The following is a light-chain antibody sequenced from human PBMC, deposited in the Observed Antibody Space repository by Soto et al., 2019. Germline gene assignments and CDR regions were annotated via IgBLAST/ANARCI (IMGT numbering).Light chain of an antibody. Sequence: EIVLTHSPGTLSLSPGEGATLSCRASQTISNNYLAWYQQKPGQGPRLVIYGASSRATGIPDRFSASGSGTDFTLTISTLEPEDVAVYFCLQYSSSPLTFGQGTKVDIK. J-gene: IGKJ1*01. V-gene: IGKV3-20*01. CDR3: LQYSSSPLT. CDR1: QTISNNY. CDR2: GAS.